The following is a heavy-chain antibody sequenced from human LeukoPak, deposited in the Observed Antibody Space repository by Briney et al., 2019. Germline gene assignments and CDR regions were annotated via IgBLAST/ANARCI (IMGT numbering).Heavy chain of an antibody. Sequence: GGSLRLSCTTSGFIFGDYAMSWVRQAPGKGLEWVDFIRSKAYGGTTEYAASVKGRFTISRDDSKSIAYLQMNSLKTEDKAVYYCQTYYYDSSGYYYIDQWGQGTLVTVSS. J-gene: IGHJ4*02. CDR1: GFIFGDYA. V-gene: IGHV3-49*04. CDR2: IRSKAYGGTT. D-gene: IGHD3-22*01. CDR3: QTYYYDSSGYYYIDQ.